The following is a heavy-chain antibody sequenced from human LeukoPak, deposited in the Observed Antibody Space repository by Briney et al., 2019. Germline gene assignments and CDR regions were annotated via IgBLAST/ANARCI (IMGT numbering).Heavy chain of an antibody. V-gene: IGHV3-23*01. CDR2: ISGSGGTT. CDR1: GFTFSSHA. D-gene: IGHD4/OR15-4a*01. J-gene: IGHJ4*02. CDR3: AKDRKVHDY. Sequence: GGSLRLSCVASGFTFSSHAMSWVRQAPGKGLEWVSCISGSGGTTYYADSVKGRFTISRDNSKNTLYVQMNSLRAEDTAVYYCAKDRKVHDYLGQGTLVTVSS.